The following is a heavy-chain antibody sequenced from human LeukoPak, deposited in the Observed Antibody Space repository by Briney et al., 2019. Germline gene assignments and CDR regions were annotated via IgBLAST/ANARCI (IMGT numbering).Heavy chain of an antibody. V-gene: IGHV1-58*01. Sequence: TSVKVSCKASGFIFSSSAVQWVRQARGQRLEWIGWIVVGSGNTNYAQNFQERVTITRDMSTSTAYMEVSSLRSEDTAVYYCATGYDFWSGYYLDTPGDYWGQGTLVSVSS. CDR2: IVVGSGNT. D-gene: IGHD3-3*01. J-gene: IGHJ4*02. CDR3: ATGYDFWSGYYLDTPGDY. CDR1: GFIFSSSA.